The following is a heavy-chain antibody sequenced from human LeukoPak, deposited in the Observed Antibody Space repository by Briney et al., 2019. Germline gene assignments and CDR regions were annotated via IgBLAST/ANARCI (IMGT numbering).Heavy chain of an antibody. J-gene: IGHJ4*02. D-gene: IGHD5-18*01. Sequence: GGSLRLSCAASGFTFSDYYMTWIRQAPGQGLEWISYTSSNGVSSYYADSVRGRFTISRDDARNSLSLYMNSLRAEDTAVYFCASSLNTVMVSPYFFECWGPGTLVTVSS. CDR1: GFTFSDYY. CDR2: TSSNGVSS. CDR3: ASSLNTVMVSPYFFEC. V-gene: IGHV3-11*04.